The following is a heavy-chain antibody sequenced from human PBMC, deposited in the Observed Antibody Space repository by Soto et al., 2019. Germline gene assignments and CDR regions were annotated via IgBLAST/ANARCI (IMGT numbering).Heavy chain of an antibody. CDR2: ISDDGINK. CDR3: ARRLTTSVTAMGY. D-gene: IGHD4-17*01. Sequence: QVQLVESGGGVVQPGRSLRLSCSASGFTFSDYAIHWVRQAPGKGLEWVAVISDDGINKYTADSVKGRFIISRDNSKNTVFLQMSRLGPEDTAVYYCARRLTTSVTAMGYWGQGTLVTVSS. V-gene: IGHV3-30-3*01. J-gene: IGHJ4*02. CDR1: GFTFSDYA.